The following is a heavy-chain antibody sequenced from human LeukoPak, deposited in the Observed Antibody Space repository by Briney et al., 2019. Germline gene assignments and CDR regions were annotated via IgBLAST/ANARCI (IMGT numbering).Heavy chain of an antibody. Sequence: PSETLSLTCTVSGYSISNGYCWGWIRQSPGKGLEWIGSIYYSGSTYHNPSLKSRVTISVDTSKNQFSLKLSSVTAADTAVYYCARWVSRRISSPNDYWGQGTLVTVSS. CDR1: GYSISNGYC. CDR3: ARWVSRRISSPNDY. V-gene: IGHV4-38-2*02. D-gene: IGHD6-25*01. CDR2: IYYSGST. J-gene: IGHJ4*02.